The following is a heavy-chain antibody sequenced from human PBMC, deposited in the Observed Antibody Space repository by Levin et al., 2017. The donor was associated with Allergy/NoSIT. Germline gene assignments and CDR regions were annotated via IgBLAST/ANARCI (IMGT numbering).Heavy chain of an antibody. CDR1: GYSISTGFF. J-gene: IGHJ4*02. CDR3: GRITRSGHYIDF. Sequence: SETLSLKCNVSGYSISTGFFWGWIRQSPGRRLEWLGHIYNTGTTYYNPSLQSRVTISVDTSKNQFSLNLNSVTAADTAVYYCGRITRSGHYIDFWGQGIRVTVSS. V-gene: IGHV4-38-2*02. D-gene: IGHD2-15*01. CDR2: IYNTGTT.